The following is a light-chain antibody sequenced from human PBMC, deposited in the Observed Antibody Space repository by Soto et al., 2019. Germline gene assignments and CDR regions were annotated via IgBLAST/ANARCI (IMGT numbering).Light chain of an antibody. CDR3: QQYSSSPYT. CDR2: AAS. CDR1: QTISSSY. Sequence: EIVLTQSPDTLSLSPGERATLSCRASQTISSSYLAWYQQKPGQAPRLLIYAASSRATGIPDRFSGSGSETDFTLTISRLEPEDFAVYYCQQYSSSPYTFGQGTKLEIK. V-gene: IGKV3-20*01. J-gene: IGKJ2*01.